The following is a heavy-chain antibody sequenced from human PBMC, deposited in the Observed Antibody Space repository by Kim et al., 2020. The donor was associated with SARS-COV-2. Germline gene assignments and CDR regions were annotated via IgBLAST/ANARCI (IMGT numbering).Heavy chain of an antibody. Sequence: SETLSLTCTVSGGSISSYYWSWIRQPPGKGLEWIGYIYYSGSTNYNPSLKSRVTISVDTSKNQFSLKLSSVTAADTAVYYCARDGGDIVVVPALWGQGTLVTVSS. CDR2: IYYSGST. D-gene: IGHD2-2*01. V-gene: IGHV4-59*01. J-gene: IGHJ4*02. CDR1: GGSISSYY. CDR3: ARDGGDIVVVPAL.